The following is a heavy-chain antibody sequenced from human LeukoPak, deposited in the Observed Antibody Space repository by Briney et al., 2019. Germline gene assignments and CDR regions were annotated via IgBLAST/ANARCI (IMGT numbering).Heavy chain of an antibody. CDR1: GFTFSSYS. Sequence: GGSLRLSCAASGFTFSSYSMNWVRQAPGKGLEWVSYISSSSSTIYYADSVKGRFTISRDNAKNSLYLQINSLRDEDMAVYYCARASYGAQGGDYWGQGTLVTVSS. CDR3: ARASYGAQGGDY. V-gene: IGHV3-48*02. CDR2: ISSSSSTI. J-gene: IGHJ4*02. D-gene: IGHD4-17*01.